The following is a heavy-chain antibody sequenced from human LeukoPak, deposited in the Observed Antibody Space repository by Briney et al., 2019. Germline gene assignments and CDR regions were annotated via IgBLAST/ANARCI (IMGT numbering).Heavy chain of an antibody. Sequence: SETLSLTCTVSGGSISSYYWSWIRQPAGKGLEWIGRIYNRGSTNYNPSLKRGVTMSVHTSKNQFSLKLSSVTAADTAVYYCARGSQAAAVAANWFDPWGQGTLVTVSS. CDR2: IYNRGST. D-gene: IGHD6-13*01. J-gene: IGHJ5*02. CDR1: GGSISSYY. CDR3: ARGSQAAAVAANWFDP. V-gene: IGHV4-4*07.